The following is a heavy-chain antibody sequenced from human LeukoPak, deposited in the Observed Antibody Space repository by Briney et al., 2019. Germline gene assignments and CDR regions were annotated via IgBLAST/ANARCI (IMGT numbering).Heavy chain of an antibody. CDR2: ISYDGSNK. Sequence: GGSLRLSCAASGFTFSSYAMHWVRQAPGKGLEGVAVISYDGSNKYYADSVKGRFTISRDNSKNTLYLQMNSLRAEDTAVYYCARDPGEGGVTFDIWGQGTMVTVSS. CDR3: ARDPGEGGVTFDI. D-gene: IGHD1-14*01. J-gene: IGHJ3*02. V-gene: IGHV3-30-3*01. CDR1: GFTFSSYA.